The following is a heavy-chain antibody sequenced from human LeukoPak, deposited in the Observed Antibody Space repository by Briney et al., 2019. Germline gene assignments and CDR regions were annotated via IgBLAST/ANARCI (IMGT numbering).Heavy chain of an antibody. J-gene: IGHJ3*01. V-gene: IGHV3-7*02. CDR3: ARLLGTVTTFDL. CDR1: GFPIRNYW. CDR2: ISPDASVE. D-gene: IGHD7-27*01. Sequence: GGSLRLSCAASGFPIRNYWLSWVRQAPGKGLEWVTSISPDASVEHYVDSVKGRFTISRDNAENSLSLQMGSLRAEDTALYYCARLLGTVTTFDLWGQGTVVTASS.